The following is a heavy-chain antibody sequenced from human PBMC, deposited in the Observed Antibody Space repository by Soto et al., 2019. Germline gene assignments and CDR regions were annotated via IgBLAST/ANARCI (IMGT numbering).Heavy chain of an antibody. CDR1: GFTFSSYA. J-gene: IGHJ4*02. CDR2: ISSNGGST. Sequence: GGSLRLSCSASGFTFSSYAMHWVRQAPGKGLEYVSAISSNGGSTYYADSVKGRFTISRDNSKNTLYLQMSSLRAEDTAVYYCVNLGYYNWNPTTFDYWGQGTLVTVSS. V-gene: IGHV3-64D*08. CDR3: VNLGYYNWNPTTFDY. D-gene: IGHD1-20*01.